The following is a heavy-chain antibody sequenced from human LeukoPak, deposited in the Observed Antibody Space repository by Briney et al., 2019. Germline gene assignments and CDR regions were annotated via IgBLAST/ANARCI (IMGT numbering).Heavy chain of an antibody. CDR2: IYYSGGT. Sequence: SETLSLTCTVSGGSISSYYWSWIRQPPGKGLEWIGYIYYSGGTNYNPSLKSRVTISVDTSKNQFSLKLSSVTAADTAVYYCASSQGVHAFDIWGQGTMVTVSS. V-gene: IGHV4-59*01. CDR3: ASSQGVHAFDI. J-gene: IGHJ3*02. CDR1: GGSISSYY. D-gene: IGHD3-16*01.